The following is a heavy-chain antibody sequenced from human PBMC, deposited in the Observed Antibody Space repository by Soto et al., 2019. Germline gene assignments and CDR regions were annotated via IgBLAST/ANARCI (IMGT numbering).Heavy chain of an antibody. CDR1: GGSLIDYN. CDR3: ARDPQADGRLAFDY. CDR2: INHNGGT. Sequence: QVQLQQWGAGLLKPSETLSLTCAVYGGSLIDYNWSWIRQPPGKGLEWIGEINHNGGTNYNPSLTSSATLSVDTSTHQFSLNLNSVAAADTAMYYCARDPQADGRLAFDYWGQGTFVTVSS. J-gene: IGHJ4*02. V-gene: IGHV4-34*01.